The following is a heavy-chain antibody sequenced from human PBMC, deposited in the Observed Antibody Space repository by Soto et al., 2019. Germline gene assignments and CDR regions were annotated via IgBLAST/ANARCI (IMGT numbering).Heavy chain of an antibody. V-gene: IGHV3-23*01. CDR3: AKVPRPYCRSTSCYTYYFQH. D-gene: IGHD2-2*02. CDR2: ITGSGGST. J-gene: IGHJ1*01. Sequence: EVQLLESGGGLVQPGGSLRLSCAASGFTFSIYAMSWVRQAPGKGLEWVSAITGSGGSTYYADSVKGRFTISRDNSKNTLYLQMNSLRAEDTAVYYCAKVPRPYCRSTSCYTYYFQHWGQGTLVTVSS. CDR1: GFTFSIYA.